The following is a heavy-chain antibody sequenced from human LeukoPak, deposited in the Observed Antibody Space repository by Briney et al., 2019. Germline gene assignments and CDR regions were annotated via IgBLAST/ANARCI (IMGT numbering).Heavy chain of an antibody. Sequence: GGSLTLSCAASGFTFSTYSMSWVRQTPGKGLEWVSSISSSTYIYYADSVKGRFTISRDNPKDSLSLQKNSLRVEHTPVYYCAREPTAMILWGQGTLVTVPS. J-gene: IGHJ4*02. CDR1: GFTFSTYS. D-gene: IGHD5-18*01. CDR2: ISSSTYI. V-gene: IGHV3-21*01. CDR3: AREPTAMIL.